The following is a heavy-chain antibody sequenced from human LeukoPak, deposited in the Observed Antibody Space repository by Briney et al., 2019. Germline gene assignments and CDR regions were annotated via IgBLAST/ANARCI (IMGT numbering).Heavy chain of an antibody. CDR3: ARQDIVVVPAAPAHYYGMDV. CDR1: GFTFSSYA. J-gene: IGHJ6*02. D-gene: IGHD2-2*01. V-gene: IGHV3-23*01. Sequence: GGSLRLSCAASGFTFSSYAMSWVRQAPGKGLEWVSAISGSGGSTYYADSVKGRFTISRDNSKNTLYLQMNSLRAEDTAVYYCARQDIVVVPAAPAHYYGMDVWGQGTTVTVSS. CDR2: ISGSGGST.